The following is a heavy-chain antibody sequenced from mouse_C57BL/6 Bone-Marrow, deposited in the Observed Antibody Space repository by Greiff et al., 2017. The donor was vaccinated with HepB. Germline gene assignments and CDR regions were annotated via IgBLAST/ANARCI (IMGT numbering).Heavy chain of an antibody. D-gene: IGHD1-1*01. V-gene: IGHV2-2*01. J-gene: IGHJ1*03. CDR3: ARVPSYYGSSEGYVDV. CDR1: GFSLTSYG. Sequence: VKLVESGPGLVQPSQSLSITCTVSGFSLTSYGVHWVRQSPGKGLEWLGVIWSGGSTDYNAAFISRLSIRKDNSKSQVFFKMNSLHADDTAIYYCARVPSYYGSSEGYVDVWGKGTTVTVSS. CDR2: IWSGGST.